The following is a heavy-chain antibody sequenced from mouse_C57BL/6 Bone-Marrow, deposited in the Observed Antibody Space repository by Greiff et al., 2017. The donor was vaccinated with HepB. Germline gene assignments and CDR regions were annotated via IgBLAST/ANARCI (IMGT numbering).Heavy chain of an antibody. CDR1: GYTFTDYN. D-gene: IGHD4-1*01. J-gene: IGHJ3*01. Sequence: EVQLQQSGPELVKPGASVKMSCKASGYTFTDYNMHWVKQSHGKSLEWIGYINPNNGGTSYNQKFKGKATFTVNKSSSTAYMELRSLTSEDSAVYYCARKVNWDGFAYWGQGTLVTVSA. CDR2: INPNNGGT. CDR3: ARKVNWDGFAY. V-gene: IGHV1-22*01.